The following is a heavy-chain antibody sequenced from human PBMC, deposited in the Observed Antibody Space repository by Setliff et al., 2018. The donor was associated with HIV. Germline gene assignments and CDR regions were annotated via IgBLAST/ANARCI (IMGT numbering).Heavy chain of an antibody. CDR3: ARDYSGWYYFDC. CDR1: GGSISSYY. D-gene: IGHD6-19*01. J-gene: IGHJ4*02. V-gene: IGHV4-4*08. CDR2: IYTSGIT. Sequence: SETLSLTCTVSGGSISSYYWSWIRLPPGKGLEWIGYIYTSGITNYNPSLKSRVTMSVDTSENQFSLKLSSVTAADTAVYYRARDYSGWYYFDCWGQGTLVTVSS.